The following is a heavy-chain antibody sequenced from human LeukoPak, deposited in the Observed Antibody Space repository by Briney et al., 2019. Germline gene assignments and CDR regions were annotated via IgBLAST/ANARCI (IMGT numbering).Heavy chain of an antibody. CDR2: ISYSGST. Sequence: SQTLSLTCTVSGGSISSGDYYWSWVRQHPGKGLEWIGCISYSGSTYYNPSLKSRVSISVDTSKNQFSLKLSSVTAADTAVYYCARAEQQLGNDAFHIWGQGTMVTVSS. D-gene: IGHD6-13*01. CDR3: ARAEQQLGNDAFHI. V-gene: IGHV4-31*03. J-gene: IGHJ3*02. CDR1: GGSISSGDYY.